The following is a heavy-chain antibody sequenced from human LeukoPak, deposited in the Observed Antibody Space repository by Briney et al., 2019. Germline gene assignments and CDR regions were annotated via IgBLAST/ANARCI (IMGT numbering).Heavy chain of an antibody. CDR1: VGSFSGYY. CDR3: ARAQIEAAGLDY. D-gene: IGHD6-25*01. Sequence: SETLSLTCAVYVGSFSGYYWCGMRQPPGRGLEGMGSIYYSRSTYYNPSLKSRVNISLDTSKNQFSLKLNSVTAPDTDVYYCARAQIEAAGLDYWGQGTLVTVSS. CDR2: IYYSRST. V-gene: IGHV4-34*01. J-gene: IGHJ4*02.